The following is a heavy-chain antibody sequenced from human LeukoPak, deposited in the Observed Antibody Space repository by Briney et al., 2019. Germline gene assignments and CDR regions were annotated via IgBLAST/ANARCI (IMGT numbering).Heavy chain of an antibody. CDR3: ARWVEYDYYYYMDV. V-gene: IGHV4-59*01. Sequence: SETLSLTCTVSGGSISSYYWSWIRQPPGKGLEWIGYIYYSGSTNYNPSLKSRVTISVDTSKNQFSLKLSSVTAADTAVYYCARWVEYDYYYYMDVWGKGTTVTISS. J-gene: IGHJ6*03. D-gene: IGHD2-8*02. CDR1: GGSISSYY. CDR2: IYYSGST.